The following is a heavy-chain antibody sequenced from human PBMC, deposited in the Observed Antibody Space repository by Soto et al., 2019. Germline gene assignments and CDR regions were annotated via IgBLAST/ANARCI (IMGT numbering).Heavy chain of an antibody. Sequence: ASVKVSCKASGYTLNSYAMHWVRQAPGQRLEWMGWINAGNGNTKYSQKFQGRVTITRDTSASTAYMELSSLRSEDTAVYYCARDTNPKSSSSFYWGQGTLVTVSS. CDR2: INAGNGNT. CDR3: ARDTNPKSSSSFY. V-gene: IGHV1-3*01. D-gene: IGHD6-6*01. CDR1: GYTLNSYA. J-gene: IGHJ4*02.